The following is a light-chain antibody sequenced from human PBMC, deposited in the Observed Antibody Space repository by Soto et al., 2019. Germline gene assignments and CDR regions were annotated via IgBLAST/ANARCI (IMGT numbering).Light chain of an antibody. CDR3: QQYANWPKT. V-gene: IGKV3-15*01. CDR2: GAS. CDR1: QNIRTN. J-gene: IGKJ1*01. Sequence: IVMTQSPATLSVSPGERATFSCRSSQNIRTNLAWYQQKPGQVPRLLIYGASTRAAGVPARFSGSGSGTEFTLTISSLQSEDSAVYFCQQYANWPKTFGQGTKV.